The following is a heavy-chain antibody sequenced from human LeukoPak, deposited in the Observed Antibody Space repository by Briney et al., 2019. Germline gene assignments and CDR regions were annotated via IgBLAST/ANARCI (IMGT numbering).Heavy chain of an antibody. CDR2: INGDGSST. CDR1: GFTFSSYW. D-gene: IGHD1-26*01. V-gene: IGHV3-74*01. CDR3: ARARVGANNWFDP. Sequence: GGSLRLSCAASGFTFSSYWMNWVRQAPGKGLVWVSRINGDGSSTNYADSVKGRFTISRDNAKNTLYLQLNSLRAEDTAIYYCARARVGANNWFDPWGQGTLVTVSS. J-gene: IGHJ5*02.